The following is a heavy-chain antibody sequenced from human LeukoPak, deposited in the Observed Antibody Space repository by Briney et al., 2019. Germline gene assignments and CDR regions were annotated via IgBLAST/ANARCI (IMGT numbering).Heavy chain of an antibody. J-gene: IGHJ4*02. CDR3: ARATTVVTPFDY. CDR1: GGSISSGGYY. Sequence: PSQTLSLTCTVSGGSISSGGYYWSWIRQPPGKGLEWIGEINHSGSTNYNPSLKSRVTISVDTSKNQFSLKLSSVTAADTAVYYCARATTVVTPFDYWGQGTLVTVSS. CDR2: INHSGST. V-gene: IGHV4-30-2*01. D-gene: IGHD4-23*01.